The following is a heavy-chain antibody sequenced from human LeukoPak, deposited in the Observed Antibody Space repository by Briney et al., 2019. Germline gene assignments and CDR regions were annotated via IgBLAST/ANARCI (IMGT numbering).Heavy chain of an antibody. V-gene: IGHV3-11*01. CDR1: GFTFSDYY. J-gene: IGHJ5*02. D-gene: IGHD5-12*01. CDR2: ISGSGSTI. Sequence: PGGSLRLSCAASGFTFSDYYMSWIRQAPGKGLEWVSYISGSGSTIYYADSVKGRFTISRDNAKKSLYLQMNSLRAEDTAMYYCAREKWGRSNWFDPWGQGTLVTVSS. CDR3: AREKWGRSNWFDP.